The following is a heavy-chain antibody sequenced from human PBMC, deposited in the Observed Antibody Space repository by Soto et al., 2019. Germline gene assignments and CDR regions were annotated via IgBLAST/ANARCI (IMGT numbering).Heavy chain of an antibody. Sequence: GGSLRLSCAASGFTFSSYGMHWVCQAPGKGLEWVAVISYDGSNKYYADSVKGRFTISRDNSKNTLYLQMNSLRAEDTAVYYCAKDFHLRSIWDSSGYDAFDIWGQGTMVTVSS. J-gene: IGHJ3*02. V-gene: IGHV3-30*18. D-gene: IGHD3-22*01. CDR2: ISYDGSNK. CDR1: GFTFSSYG. CDR3: AKDFHLRSIWDSSGYDAFDI.